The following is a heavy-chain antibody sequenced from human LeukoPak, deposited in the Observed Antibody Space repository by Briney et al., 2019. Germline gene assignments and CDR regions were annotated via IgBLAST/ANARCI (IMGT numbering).Heavy chain of an antibody. J-gene: IGHJ4*02. Sequence: PGGSLRLSCAASGFPFSSYSMNWVRQAPGKGLEWVSSISSSSSYIYYTDSVKGRFTISRDNAKNSLYLQMNSLRAEDTAVYYCARDGPTGYSSGWDFDYWGQGTLVTVSS. D-gene: IGHD6-19*01. CDR1: GFPFSSYS. CDR3: ARDGPTGYSSGWDFDY. CDR2: ISSSSSYI. V-gene: IGHV3-21*01.